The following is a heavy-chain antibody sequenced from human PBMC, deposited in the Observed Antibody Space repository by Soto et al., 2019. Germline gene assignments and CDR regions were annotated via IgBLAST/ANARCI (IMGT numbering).Heavy chain of an antibody. CDR1: GYTITAYY. CDR3: ARYYYGIYPY. Sequence: ASVKVSCKASGYTITAYYIHWVRQAPGQGLEWMGWIDPRNGGTVYAQKFQGRVTMTRDTSISTVYMDLSGLGSDDTALYFCARYYYGIYPYWGQGSLVTVSS. D-gene: IGHD3-10*01. J-gene: IGHJ4*02. V-gene: IGHV1-2*02. CDR2: IDPRNGGT.